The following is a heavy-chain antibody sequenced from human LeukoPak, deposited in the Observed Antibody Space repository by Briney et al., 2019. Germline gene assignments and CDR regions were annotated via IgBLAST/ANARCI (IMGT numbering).Heavy chain of an antibody. CDR2: INWNGGST. D-gene: IGHD3-22*01. V-gene: IGHV3-20*04. CDR1: GFTFDDYG. Sequence: GGSLRLSCAASGFTFDDYGMSWVRQAPGKGLEWVSGINWNGGSTGYADSVEGRFTISRDNAKNSLYLQMNSLRAEDTALYYCARAPYYYDSSGYYSDYWGQGTLVTVSS. CDR3: ARAPYYYDSSGYYSDY. J-gene: IGHJ4*02.